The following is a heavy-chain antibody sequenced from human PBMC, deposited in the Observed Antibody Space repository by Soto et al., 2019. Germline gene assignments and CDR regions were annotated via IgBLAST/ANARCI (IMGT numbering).Heavy chain of an antibody. CDR3: ARGFKVVVAATRYYYYYMDV. V-gene: IGHV3-48*01. J-gene: IGHJ6*03. CDR1: GFTFSSYS. D-gene: IGHD2-15*01. Sequence: GRSLRLSCAASGFTFSSYSMNWVRQAPGKGLEWVSYISSSSSTIYYADSVKGRFTISRDNAKNSLYLQMNSLRAEDTAVYYCARGFKVVVAATRYYYYYMDVWGEGTTVTVSS. CDR2: ISSSSSTI.